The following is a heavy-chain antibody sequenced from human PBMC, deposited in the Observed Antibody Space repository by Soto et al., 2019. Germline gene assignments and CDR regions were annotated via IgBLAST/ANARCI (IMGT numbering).Heavy chain of an antibody. CDR2: IYSEGTP. CDR3: ARDGSGSWYFDY. V-gene: IGHV3-53*01. D-gene: IGHD6-13*01. Sequence: PGGSLRLSCAASGFTVGSNYMSWVRQAPGKGLEWVSVIYSEGTPYYADSVKGRFTISRENSNNTLYLHMNNLRAEDTAVYYCARDGSGSWYFDYWGQGTLVTVSS. J-gene: IGHJ4*02. CDR1: GFTVGSNY.